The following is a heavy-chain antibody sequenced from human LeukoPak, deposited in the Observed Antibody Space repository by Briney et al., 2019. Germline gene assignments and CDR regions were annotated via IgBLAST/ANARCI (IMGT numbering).Heavy chain of an antibody. CDR1: GSSISNYY. CDR3: ARVIPEAGFDP. CDR2: MSSSGTT. D-gene: IGHD1-14*01. J-gene: IGHJ5*02. V-gene: IGHV4-4*07. Sequence: SETLSLTCSVSGSSISNYYWSWTRQSAGKGLEWIGRMSSSGTTNYNPSLESRVTMSVDTSKNQFSLKLSSVTAADTAVYYCARVIPEAGFDPWGQGTLVTVSS.